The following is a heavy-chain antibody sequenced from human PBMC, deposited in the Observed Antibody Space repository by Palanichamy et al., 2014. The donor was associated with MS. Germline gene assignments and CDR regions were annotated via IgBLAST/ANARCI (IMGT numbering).Heavy chain of an antibody. Sequence: EVQLVESGGNLVRPGGSLRLSCAGSDFNFKTYAIFWVRQAPGRGLEWISYITTYPSTIYYADSVKGRFTVSRDDAKSSLHLQMNRLRVEDTAVYYCARPAGVGVGINKIHYFDLWGQGTQVTVSS. CDR2: ITTYPSTI. J-gene: IGHJ4*02. CDR3: ARPAGVGVGINKIHYFDL. CDR1: DFNFKTYA. V-gene: IGHV3-48*03. D-gene: IGHD1-1*01.